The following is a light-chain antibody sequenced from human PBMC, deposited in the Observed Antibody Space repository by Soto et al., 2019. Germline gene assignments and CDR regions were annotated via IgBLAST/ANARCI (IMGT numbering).Light chain of an antibody. CDR1: QSISGT. CDR3: QQYNNWPWT. V-gene: IGKV3-15*01. J-gene: IGKJ1*01. CDR2: GAS. Sequence: EIVMTQSPATLSVSPGGRATLSCRASQSISGTSAWYQQKPGQAPRLLIYGASTRATSFPARFSGSGSGTDFTLTISSLQSEDFAVYYCQQYNNWPWTFGQGTKVDIK.